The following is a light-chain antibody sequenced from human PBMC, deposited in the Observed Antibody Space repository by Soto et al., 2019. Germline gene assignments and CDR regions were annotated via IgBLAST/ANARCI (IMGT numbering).Light chain of an antibody. CDR3: QQLNSYPIT. Sequence: DIQMTQSPSSLSASVGGRVTITCRASQSISIYLNWYQQKPGKAPKLLIYAASTLQSGVPSRFSGSGSGTDFTLTISSLQPEDFATYYCQQLNSYPITFGQGTRLEIK. CDR1: QSISIY. CDR2: AAS. J-gene: IGKJ5*01. V-gene: IGKV1-39*01.